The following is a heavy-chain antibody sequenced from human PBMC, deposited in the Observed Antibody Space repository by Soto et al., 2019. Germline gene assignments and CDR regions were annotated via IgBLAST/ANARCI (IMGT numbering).Heavy chain of an antibody. CDR3: SRDGRGGWAMDV. Sequence: EVQLVESGGGLVQPGGSLRLTCVASGFTFSDYSFNWVRQAPGKGLEWVAHITLGVTIIYYADSVKGRFSISRDNANNLVSLQMNSLGAEDTAVYYCSRDGRGGWAMDVWGKGTTVTVSS. CDR1: GFTFSDYS. D-gene: IGHD2-15*01. CDR2: ITLGVTII. V-gene: IGHV3-48*01. J-gene: IGHJ6*04.